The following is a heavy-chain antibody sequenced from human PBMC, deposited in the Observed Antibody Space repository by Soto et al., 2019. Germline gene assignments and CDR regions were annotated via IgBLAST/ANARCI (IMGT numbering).Heavy chain of an antibody. V-gene: IGHV3-23*01. Sequence: GGSLRLSCAASGFTFTSYGMSWVRQAPGKGLEWVSSISGSATSTDYADSVKGRFTIFRDNSKNTLYLHMNSLRAEDTAVYYCAKERPSLPGRPFIHWGQGTLVTVSS. CDR3: AKERPSLPGRPFIH. CDR2: ISGSATST. J-gene: IGHJ1*01. D-gene: IGHD2-2*01. CDR1: GFTFTSYG.